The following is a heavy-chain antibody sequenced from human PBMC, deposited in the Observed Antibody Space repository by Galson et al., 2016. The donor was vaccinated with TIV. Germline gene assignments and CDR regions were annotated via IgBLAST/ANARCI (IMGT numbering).Heavy chain of an antibody. Sequence: TLSLTCTVSSDSISSGNYYWNWIRQPAGEGLEWIGHVYRSGSTNYNPSLKSRVTISIDTSKNQFSLKLSSVTAADTAVYYCARDKNDYGVDAFDIWGQGTMVIVSS. D-gene: IGHD4-17*01. CDR3: ARDKNDYGVDAFDI. J-gene: IGHJ3*02. CDR2: VYRSGST. V-gene: IGHV4-61*09. CDR1: SDSISSGNYY.